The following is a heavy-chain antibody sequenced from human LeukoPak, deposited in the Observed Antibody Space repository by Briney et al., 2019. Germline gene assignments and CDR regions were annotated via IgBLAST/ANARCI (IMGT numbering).Heavy chain of an antibody. V-gene: IGHV3-64*01. Sequence: GGSLRLSCAASGFTFSSYAVHWVRQAPGKGLEYVSAISSNGGYTYYANSVKGRFTISRDNSKNTLYLQMGSLRGEDMAVYYCATETVGATRSFDIWGQGTMVTVSS. J-gene: IGHJ3*02. CDR3: ATETVGATRSFDI. D-gene: IGHD1-26*01. CDR1: GFTFSSYA. CDR2: ISSNGGYT.